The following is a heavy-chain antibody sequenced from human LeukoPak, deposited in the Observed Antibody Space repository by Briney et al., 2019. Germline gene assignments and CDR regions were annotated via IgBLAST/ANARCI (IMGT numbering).Heavy chain of an antibody. Sequence: ASVTVSCKPSGYTFTGYYLHWVRQAPGQGLEWLGWINPNTGATIYAEKFQGRVTMTRDTSIDTAYMEMRSLRSDDTAVYYCARDRVGSGWPRPWYFEFWGQGTLITVSS. V-gene: IGHV1-2*02. CDR2: INPNTGAT. D-gene: IGHD6-19*01. CDR3: ARDRVGSGWPRPWYFEF. CDR1: GYTFTGYY. J-gene: IGHJ4*02.